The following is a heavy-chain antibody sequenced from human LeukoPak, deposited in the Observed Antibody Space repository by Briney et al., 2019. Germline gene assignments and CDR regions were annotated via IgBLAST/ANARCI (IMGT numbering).Heavy chain of an antibody. D-gene: IGHD5-24*01. CDR1: GESFSGYY. CDR2: INHSRST. CDR3: ARGSRRRSRDGYSIDN. J-gene: IGHJ4*02. V-gene: IGHV4-34*01. Sequence: SETLSLTCAVYGESFSGYYGTWIRQPPGEGLEWIGEINHSRSTNYNPSLKSRVTMSVDTSKNQFSLKLSSVTAADTAVYFCARGSRRRSRDGYSIDNWGQGILVTVSS.